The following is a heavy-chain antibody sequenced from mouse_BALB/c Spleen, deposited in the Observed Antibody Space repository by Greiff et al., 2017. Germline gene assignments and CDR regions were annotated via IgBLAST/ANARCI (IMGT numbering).Heavy chain of an antibody. CDR2: IWWNDNK. J-gene: IGHJ4*01. D-gene: IGHD3-1*01. Sequence: QVTLKVSGPGILQPSQTLSLTCSFSGFSLSTYGIGVGWIRQPSGKGLEWLAHIWWNDNKYYNTALKSRLTISKDTSNNQVFLKIASVDTADTATYYCARIGRPSLMDYWGQGTSVTVSS. CDR1: GFSLSTYGIG. CDR3: ARIGRPSLMDY. V-gene: IGHV8-11*01.